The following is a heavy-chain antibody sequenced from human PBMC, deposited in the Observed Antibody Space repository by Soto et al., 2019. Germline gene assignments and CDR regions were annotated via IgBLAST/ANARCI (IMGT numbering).Heavy chain of an antibody. CDR2: IYYSGRT. CDR1: GGSISRYY. D-gene: IGHD2-2*01. Sequence: SETLSLTCTVSGGSISRYYWSWIRQPPGKGLEWIGYIYYSGRTNYNPSLKSRVTISVDTPKNQFSLKLSSVTAADTAVYYCARGYCSSTTCYSAFFDYWGQGTLIT. J-gene: IGHJ4*02. V-gene: IGHV4-59*01. CDR3: ARGYCSSTTCYSAFFDY.